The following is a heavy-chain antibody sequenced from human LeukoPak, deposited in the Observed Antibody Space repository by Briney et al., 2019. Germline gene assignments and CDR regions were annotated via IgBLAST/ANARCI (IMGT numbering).Heavy chain of an antibody. CDR2: IYYSGST. Sequence: SETLSLTCTVSGGSISNYYWSWIRQFPGKGLEWIGFIYYSGSTNYNPSLKSRVTISVETSKNQFSLKLSSVTAADTAVYYCARFVLWFGELSSAFDIWGQGTMVTVSS. D-gene: IGHD3-10*01. CDR1: GGSISNYY. V-gene: IGHV4-59*08. J-gene: IGHJ3*02. CDR3: ARFVLWFGELSSAFDI.